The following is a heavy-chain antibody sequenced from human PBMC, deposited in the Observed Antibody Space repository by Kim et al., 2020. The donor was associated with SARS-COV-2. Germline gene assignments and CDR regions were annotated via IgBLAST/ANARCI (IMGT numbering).Heavy chain of an antibody. D-gene: IGHD1-7*01. Sequence: SGGTNYAQKFQGRVTMTRDKSISTAYMELSRLRSDDTAVYYCARENWNYDYWGQGTLVTVSS. V-gene: IGHV1-2*02. CDR2: SGGT. J-gene: IGHJ4*02. CDR3: ARENWNYDY.